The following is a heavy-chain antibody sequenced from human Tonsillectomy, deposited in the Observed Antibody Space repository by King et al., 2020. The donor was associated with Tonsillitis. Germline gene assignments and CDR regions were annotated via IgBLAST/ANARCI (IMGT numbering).Heavy chain of an antibody. CDR2: IYYTGST. CDR1: GGSISISSYY. V-gene: IGHV4-39*01. CDR3: ARSYYDFWSAYHYSFDY. J-gene: IGHJ4*02. D-gene: IGHD3-3*01. Sequence: MQLQESGPGLVKPSETVSLTCTVSGGSISISSYYWGWIRQPPGKGLEWIGSIYYTGSTYYNPSLKSRVTISVDTSKNQFSLKLSSVTAADTAVYYCARSYYDFWSAYHYSFDYWGQGTLVTVSS.